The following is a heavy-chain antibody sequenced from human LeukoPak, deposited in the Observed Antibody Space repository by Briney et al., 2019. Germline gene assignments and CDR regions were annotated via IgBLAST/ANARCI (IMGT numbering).Heavy chain of an antibody. CDR2: IKSIGNSYAT. J-gene: IGHJ4*02. D-gene: IGHD3-22*01. Sequence: GGSLRLSCAASGFTFSGCAMHWVRQASGKGLEWVGRIKSIGNSYATEYAASVKGRFTISRDDSKSTAYLQMNSLNTEDTAVYYCTRLSDDSRGYYFNYVFDYWGRGTLVTVSS. CDR3: TRLSDDSRGYYFNYVFDY. CDR1: GFTFSGCA. V-gene: IGHV3-73*01.